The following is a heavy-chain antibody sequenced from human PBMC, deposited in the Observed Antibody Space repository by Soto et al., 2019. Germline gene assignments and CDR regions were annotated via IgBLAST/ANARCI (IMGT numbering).Heavy chain of an antibody. V-gene: IGHV4-30-4*01. J-gene: IGHJ4*02. CDR3: ATYYDSSGPTFDN. D-gene: IGHD3-22*01. Sequence: SETLSLTCTVSGGPINTGDYYWSWVRQPPGKGLEWIGYVYYSGTTYENPSLKSRIAMSVDTSKNQFSLNLYSVTAADTAVYYCATYYDSSGPTFDNWGQGTLVTV. CDR1: GGPINTGDYY. CDR2: VYYSGTT.